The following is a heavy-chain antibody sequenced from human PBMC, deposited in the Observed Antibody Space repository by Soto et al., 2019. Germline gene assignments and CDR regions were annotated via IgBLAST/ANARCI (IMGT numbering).Heavy chain of an antibody. CDR2: IKQDGSEK. CDR1: GFTFSSYA. J-gene: IGHJ3*02. V-gene: IGHV3-7*01. Sequence: PGGSLRLSCAASGFTFSSYAMSWVRRAPGKGLEWVANIKQDGSEKYYVDSVKGRFTISRDNAKNSLYLQMNSLRAEDTAVYYCASPNYDFWSLGAFDIWGQGTMVTVSS. CDR3: ASPNYDFWSLGAFDI. D-gene: IGHD3-3*01.